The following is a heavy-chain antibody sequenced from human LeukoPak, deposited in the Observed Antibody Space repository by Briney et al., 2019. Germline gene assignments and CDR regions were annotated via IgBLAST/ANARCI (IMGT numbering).Heavy chain of an antibody. CDR3: ARGFLEWLPYFFDY. CDR2: VNHSGST. D-gene: IGHD3-3*01. Sequence: SETLSLTCAVYGGSFSGYYWSWIRQPPGKGLEWIGEVNHSGSTNYNPSLKSRVTISVDTSKNQFSLKLSSVTAADTAVYYCARGFLEWLPYFFDYWGQGTLVTVSS. J-gene: IGHJ4*02. V-gene: IGHV4-34*01. CDR1: GGSFSGYY.